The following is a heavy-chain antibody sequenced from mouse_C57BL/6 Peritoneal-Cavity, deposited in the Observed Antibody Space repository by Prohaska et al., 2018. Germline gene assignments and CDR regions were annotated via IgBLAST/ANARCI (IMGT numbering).Heavy chain of an antibody. D-gene: IGHD1-1*01. V-gene: IGHV5-4*01. CDR2: ISDCGSYT. Sequence: ELQLLESGGGLVKPGGSLKLSCAASGFTFSSYAMSWVRPPPERRLEWVATISDCGSYTYYPDNVKGRFTNSRDNAKNNLYLQMSHLKSEDTAMYYCARETTVVAWYFDVWGTGTTVTVSS. CDR1: GFTFSSYA. J-gene: IGHJ1*03. CDR3: ARETTVVAWYFDV.